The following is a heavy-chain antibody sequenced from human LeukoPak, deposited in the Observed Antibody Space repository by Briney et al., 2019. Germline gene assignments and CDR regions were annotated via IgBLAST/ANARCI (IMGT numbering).Heavy chain of an antibody. CDR2: IYNGVNT. Sequence: ASETLSLTCTVSGASVSSASYWSWIRQPPGKGVEWIAHIYNGVNTNYNPSLKSRVTISVDTSKNQFSLRLNSVTAADTAVYYCARSRAFNSGAFDPWGQGSLVTVSS. D-gene: IGHD1-26*01. V-gene: IGHV4-61*01. CDR1: GASVSSASY. CDR3: ARSRAFNSGAFDP. J-gene: IGHJ5*02.